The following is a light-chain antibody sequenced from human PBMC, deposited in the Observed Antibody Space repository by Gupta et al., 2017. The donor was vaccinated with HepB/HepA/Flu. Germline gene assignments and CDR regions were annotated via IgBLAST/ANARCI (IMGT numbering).Light chain of an antibody. CDR2: AAS. V-gene: IGKV1-39*01. CDR3: QESDSMPWT. CDR1: QSISNY. J-gene: IGKJ1*01. Sequence: DIQLTQPPSSLSAPVGDRVTITCRASQSISNYLYWYQQKEEKAPKLLIYAASSLQSGVPSRFSGSGSGTDFTLTISSLQPEDFATYYCQESDSMPWTFGQGTRVEI.